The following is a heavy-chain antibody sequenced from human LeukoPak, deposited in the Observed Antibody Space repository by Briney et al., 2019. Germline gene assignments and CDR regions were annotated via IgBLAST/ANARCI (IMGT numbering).Heavy chain of an antibody. Sequence: PGGSLRLSCAASGFPFSTHWMSWVRQAPGKGLEWVANINQDGSQKSCVDSVKGRFSISRDNAKNSLYLQMHSLRAEDTAVCYCARSNREFASGSGDYWGQGTLVTVSS. V-gene: IGHV3-7*05. D-gene: IGHD3-10*01. CDR1: GFPFSTHW. CDR2: INQDGSQK. CDR3: ARSNREFASGSGDY. J-gene: IGHJ4*02.